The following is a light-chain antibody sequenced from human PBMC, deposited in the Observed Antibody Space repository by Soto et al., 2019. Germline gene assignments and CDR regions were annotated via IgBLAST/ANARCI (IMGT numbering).Light chain of an antibody. CDR3: SSYTSSSDV. Sequence: QSALTQPASVSGSPGQSITISCTGTSSDVGGYNYVSWYQQHPGKAPKLMIYDVSNRPSGVSNRFSGSKSGNTASLTISGLQAEDEADYYCSSYTSSSDVFGTGTKVPVL. J-gene: IGLJ1*01. V-gene: IGLV2-14*01. CDR1: SSDVGGYNY. CDR2: DVS.